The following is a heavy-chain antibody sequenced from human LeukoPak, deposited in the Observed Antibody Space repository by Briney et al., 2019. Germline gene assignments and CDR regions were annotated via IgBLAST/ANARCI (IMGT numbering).Heavy chain of an antibody. V-gene: IGHV3-30*02. CDR3: ARDGVVVPAAIFDY. Sequence: GGSLRLSCAASGFTFSSYGMHWVRQAPGKGLEWVAFIRYDGSNKYYADPVKGRFTISRDNSKNTLYLQMNSLRAEDTAVYYCARDGVVVPAAIFDYWGQGTLVTVSS. J-gene: IGHJ4*02. CDR1: GFTFSSYG. D-gene: IGHD2-2*01. CDR2: IRYDGSNK.